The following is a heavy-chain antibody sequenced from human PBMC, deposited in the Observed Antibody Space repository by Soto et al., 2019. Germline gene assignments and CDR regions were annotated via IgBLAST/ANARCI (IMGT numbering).Heavy chain of an antibody. J-gene: IGHJ4*02. V-gene: IGHV3-48*03. CDR2: IGKSGGTI. D-gene: IGHD3-22*01. CDR1: GFTFSSYE. Sequence: PGGSLRLSCRASGFTFSSYEMTWVRQAPGKGLEWVSYIGKSGGTIHYADSVKGRFTVSRDNAKDALYLQMNSLRVEDTAVYFCAGYYYDPSGYYPAFDYWGQGTMVTVSS. CDR3: AGYYYDPSGYYPAFDY.